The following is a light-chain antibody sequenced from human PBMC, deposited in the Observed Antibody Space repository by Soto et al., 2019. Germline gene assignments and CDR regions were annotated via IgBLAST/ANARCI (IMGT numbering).Light chain of an antibody. CDR3: QFYGSSLIT. J-gene: IGKJ5*01. V-gene: IGKV2-30*01. CDR2: GVY. Sequence: DVVMTQSPLSLPVTLGQPASISCRSSQSLVYSEPIKTFYFGWYQHKPGQPPRLLINGVYTRATGIPDRFSGSGSGTDFTLPISRLEPEDFAIYYCQFYGSSLITFGQGTRLEIK. CDR1: QSLVYSEPIKTFY.